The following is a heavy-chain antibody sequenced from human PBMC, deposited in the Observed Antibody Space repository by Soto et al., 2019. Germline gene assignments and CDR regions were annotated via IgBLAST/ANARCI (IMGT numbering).Heavy chain of an antibody. CDR1: GGSISSSSYY. CDR3: AGHDLSGITIFGVVIEDYGMDV. D-gene: IGHD3-3*01. J-gene: IGHJ6*02. V-gene: IGHV4-39*01. Sequence: SETLSLTCTVSGGSISSSSYYWGWIRQPPGKGLEWIGSIYYSGSTYYNPSLKSRVTISVDTSRNQFSLELSSVTAADTTVYYCAGHDLSGITIFGVVIEDYGMDVWGQGTTVTVSS. CDR2: IYYSGST.